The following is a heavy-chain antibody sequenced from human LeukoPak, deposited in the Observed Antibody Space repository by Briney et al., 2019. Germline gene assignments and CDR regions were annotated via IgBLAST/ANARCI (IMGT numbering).Heavy chain of an antibody. J-gene: IGHJ6*02. Sequence: GGSLRLSCAASGFTVSSNYMSWVRQAPGKGLEWVSSISSSSSYIYYADSVKGRFTISRDNAKNSLYLQMNSLRAEDTAVYYCARGLPLLSYGMDVWGQGTTVTVSS. V-gene: IGHV3-21*01. CDR2: ISSSSSYI. D-gene: IGHD2-21*01. CDR1: GFTVSSNY. CDR3: ARGLPLLSYGMDV.